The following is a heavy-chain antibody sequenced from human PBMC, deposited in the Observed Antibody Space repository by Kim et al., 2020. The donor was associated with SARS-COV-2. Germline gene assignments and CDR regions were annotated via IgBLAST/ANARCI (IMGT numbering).Heavy chain of an antibody. J-gene: IGHJ4*02. V-gene: IGHV1-46*01. CDR1: GYTFTSYY. CDR2: INPSGGST. Sequence: ASVKVSCKASGYTFTSYYMHWVRQAPGQGLEWMGIINPSGGSTSYAQKFQGRVTMTRDTSTSTVYMELSSLRSEDTAVYYCARGTIPVDTYYYDSSGYYKTTPYYFDYWGQGTLVTVSS. CDR3: ARGTIPVDTYYYDSSGYYKTTPYYFDY. D-gene: IGHD3-22*01.